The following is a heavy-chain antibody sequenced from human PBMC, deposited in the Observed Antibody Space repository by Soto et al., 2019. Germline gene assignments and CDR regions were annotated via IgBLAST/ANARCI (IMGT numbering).Heavy chain of an antibody. CDR2: ISYDGSNK. J-gene: IGHJ4*02. D-gene: IGHD7-27*01. CDR1: GFTFSSYG. CDR3: AKDYSGDGSDYFDY. Sequence: GGSLRLSCAASGFTFSSYGMHWVRQAPGKGLEWVAVISYDGSNKYYADSVKGRFTISRDNSKNTLYLQMNSLRAEDTAVYYCAKDYSGDGSDYFDYWGQGTLVTVSS. V-gene: IGHV3-30*18.